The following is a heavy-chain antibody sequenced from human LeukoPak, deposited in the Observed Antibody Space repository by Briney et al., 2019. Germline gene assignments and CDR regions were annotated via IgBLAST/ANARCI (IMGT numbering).Heavy chain of an antibody. CDR2: MNPNSGNT. CDR3: ARGGLLRLFYDILTGYSNWFDP. D-gene: IGHD3-9*01. V-gene: IGHV1-8*01. J-gene: IGHJ5*02. Sequence: ASVKVSCKASGYTFTSYDINWVRQATGQGLEWMGWMNPNSGNTGYAQKFQGRVTMTRNTSISTAYMELSSLRSEDTAVYYCARGGLLRLFYDILTGYSNWFDPWGQGTLVTVSS. CDR1: GYTFTSYD.